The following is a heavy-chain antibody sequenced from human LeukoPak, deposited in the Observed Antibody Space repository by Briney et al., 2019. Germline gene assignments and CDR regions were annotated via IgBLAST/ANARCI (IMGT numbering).Heavy chain of an antibody. D-gene: IGHD2-2*01. V-gene: IGHV1-46*01. Sequence: GASVKVSCKASGYTFTSYYMHWVRQAPGQGLEWMGIINPSGGSTSYAQKFQGRVTMTRDMSTSTAYMELSSLRSEDTAVYYCARDSGIVVVPAAMTYNWFDPWGQGTLVTVSS. J-gene: IGHJ5*02. CDR1: GYTFTSYY. CDR2: INPSGGST. CDR3: ARDSGIVVVPAAMTYNWFDP.